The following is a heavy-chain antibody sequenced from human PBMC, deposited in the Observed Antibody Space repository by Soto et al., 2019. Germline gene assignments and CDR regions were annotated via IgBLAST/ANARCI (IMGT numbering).Heavy chain of an antibody. Sequence: QVQLVQSGAEVNKPGASVKASCKASGYTFTHYGITWVRQAPGQGLEWTGWINAYVGETKSAQKYQGRITVTMDTATNTVYLELRSLRSDDTAVYYCERGAGDTLDYWGQGTLVRVSA. CDR1: GYTFTHYG. D-gene: IGHD6-19*01. CDR3: ERGAGDTLDY. CDR2: INAYVGET. J-gene: IGHJ4*02. V-gene: IGHV1-18*01.